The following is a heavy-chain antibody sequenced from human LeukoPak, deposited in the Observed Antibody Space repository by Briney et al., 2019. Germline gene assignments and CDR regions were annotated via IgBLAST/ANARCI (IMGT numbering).Heavy chain of an antibody. D-gene: IGHD3-9*01. CDR3: ADFDWFTPRKNWFDP. CDR1: GYTLTELS. J-gene: IGHJ5*02. Sequence: ASVKVSCKVSGYTLTELSMHWVRQAPGKGLEWMGGFDPEDGETIYAQKFQGRVTMTEDTSTDTAYMELSSLRSEGTAVYYCADFDWFTPRKNWFDPWGQGTLVTVSS. V-gene: IGHV1-24*01. CDR2: FDPEDGET.